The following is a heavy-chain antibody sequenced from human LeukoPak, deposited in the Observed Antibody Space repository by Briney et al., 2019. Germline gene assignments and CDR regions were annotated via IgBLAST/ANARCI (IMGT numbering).Heavy chain of an antibody. D-gene: IGHD5-24*01. CDR2: IDWDDDK. V-gene: IGHV2-70*04. CDR3: ARSRDGYTYDY. CDR1: GFSLSTSGIR. J-gene: IGHJ4*02. Sequence: SGPALVKPTQTLTLTCTFSGFSLSTSGIRVGWIRQPPGKALEWLARIDWDDDKFYSTSLKTRLTISKDTSTNQLALIMTNMDPVDTATYYCARSRDGYTYDYWGQGTLVTVSS.